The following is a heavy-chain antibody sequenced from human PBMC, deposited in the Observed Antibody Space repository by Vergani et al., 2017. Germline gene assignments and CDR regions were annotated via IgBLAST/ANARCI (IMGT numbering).Heavy chain of an antibody. Sequence: QVQLVESGGGVVQPGRSLRLSCAASGFTFNQYGMHWVRQAPGKGLEWVAVTWYDGNNKQYADSVKGRFTISRDNSKSTMYLQMNSLRDEDTGVYYCASVLYYYYYMDVWGKGTTVTVSS. CDR2: TWYDGNNK. D-gene: IGHD4/OR15-4a*01. CDR1: GFTFNQYG. V-gene: IGHV3-33*01. J-gene: IGHJ6*03. CDR3: ASVLYYYYYMDV.